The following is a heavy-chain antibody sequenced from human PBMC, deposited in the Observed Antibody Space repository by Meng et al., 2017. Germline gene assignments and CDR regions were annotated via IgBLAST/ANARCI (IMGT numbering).Heavy chain of an antibody. J-gene: IGHJ6*02. CDR3: ARVMYSPYYYYYYGMDV. D-gene: IGHD5-18*01. Sequence: GSLRLSCTVSGGSISSSSYYWGWIRQPPGKGLEWIGSIYYSGSTYYNPSLKSRVTISVDTSKNQFSLKLSSVTAADTAVYYCARVMYSPYYYYYYGMDVWGQGTTVTVSS. V-gene: IGHV4-39*07. CDR2: IYYSGST. CDR1: GGSISSSSYY.